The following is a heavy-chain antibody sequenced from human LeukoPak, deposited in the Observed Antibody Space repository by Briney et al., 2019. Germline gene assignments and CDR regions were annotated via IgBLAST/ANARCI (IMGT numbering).Heavy chain of an antibody. J-gene: IGHJ4*02. CDR3: TLFWSGYYRVSRPSTRNDY. D-gene: IGHD3-3*01. CDR2: IKSKTDGGTT. CDR1: GFTLSNAW. V-gene: IGHV3-15*01. Sequence: AGSLRLSCAASGFTLSNAWMSWVRQAPGKGLEWVGRIKSKTDGGTTDYAAPVKGRFTISRDDSKNTLYLQMNSLKTEDTAVYYCTLFWSGYYRVSRPSTRNDYWGQGTLVTVSS.